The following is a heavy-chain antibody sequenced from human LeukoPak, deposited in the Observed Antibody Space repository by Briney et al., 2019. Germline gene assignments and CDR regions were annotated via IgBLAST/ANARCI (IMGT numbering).Heavy chain of an antibody. CDR3: ARGYGYFDY. J-gene: IGHJ4*02. D-gene: IGHD5-12*01. V-gene: IGHV4-59*01. Sequence: EASETLSLTCTVSGGSISSYYWSWIRQPPGKGLEWIGYIYYSGSTNYNPSLKSRVTISVDTSKNQFSLKLSSVTAADTAVYYCARGYGYFDYWGQGTLVTVSS. CDR2: IYYSGST. CDR1: GGSISSYY.